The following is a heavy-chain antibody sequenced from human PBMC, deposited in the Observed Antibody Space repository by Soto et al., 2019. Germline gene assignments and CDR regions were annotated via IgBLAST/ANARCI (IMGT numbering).Heavy chain of an antibody. CDR2: ISGYNGDI. V-gene: IGHV1-18*01. D-gene: IGHD6-13*01. CDR3: VRGGAAPSENAFDI. J-gene: IGHJ3*02. Sequence: GASVKVSCKASGYAFSSYSVSWVRQAPGQGLEWMGSISGYNGDIKYAQKLQGRVTMTTDTSTSTAFMELRSLRSDDTAVYFCVRGGAAPSENAFDIWGQGTMVTVSS. CDR1: GYAFSSYS.